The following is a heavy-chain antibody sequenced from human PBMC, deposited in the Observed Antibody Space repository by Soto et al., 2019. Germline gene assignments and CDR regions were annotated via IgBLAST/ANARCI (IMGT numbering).Heavy chain of an antibody. Sequence: ASVKVSCKASGYTFTSYGISWVRQAPGQGLEWMGWISAYNGNTNYAQKLQGRVTMTTDTSTSTAYMELRSLRSDDTAVYYCARGVTYYDILTGYYPLRCSFDYWGQGTLVTVSS. CDR1: GYTFTSYG. CDR2: ISAYNGNT. CDR3: ARGVTYYDILTGYYPLRCSFDY. J-gene: IGHJ4*02. V-gene: IGHV1-18*01. D-gene: IGHD3-9*01.